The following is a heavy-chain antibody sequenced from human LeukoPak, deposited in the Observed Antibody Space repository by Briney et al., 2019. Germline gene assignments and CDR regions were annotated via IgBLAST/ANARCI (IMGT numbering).Heavy chain of an antibody. CDR1: GYTFTSYG. Sequence: ASVKVSCKASGYTFTSYGISWVRQAPGQGLEWMGWISAYNGNTNYAQKLQGRVTMTTDTSTSTAYIELRSLRSDDTAVYYCARVQQQLVLRYFDYWGQGTLVTVYS. V-gene: IGHV1-18*01. J-gene: IGHJ4*02. D-gene: IGHD6-13*01. CDR3: ARVQQQLVLRYFDY. CDR2: ISAYNGNT.